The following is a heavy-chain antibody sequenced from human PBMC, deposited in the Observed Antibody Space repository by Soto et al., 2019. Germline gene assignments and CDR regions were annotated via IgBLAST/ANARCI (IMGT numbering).Heavy chain of an antibody. CDR2: ISYDGTNK. J-gene: IGHJ4*02. Sequence: PGGSLRFSCAASGFSFSISPMHWVRQAPGKGPEWVALISYDGTNKFYADSVKGRFTISRDNSKSTLYLQVDSLRPEDAAVHYCARDPKTSGGQHWAFNYFDSWGQGTLVTVSS. CDR1: GFSFSISP. D-gene: IGHD7-27*01. V-gene: IGHV3-30-3*01. CDR3: ARDPKTSGGQHWAFNYFDS.